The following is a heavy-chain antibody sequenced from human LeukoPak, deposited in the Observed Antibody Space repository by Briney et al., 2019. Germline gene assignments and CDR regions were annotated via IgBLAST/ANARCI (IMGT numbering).Heavy chain of an antibody. Sequence: PGGSLRLSCAASGSTFSSYAMHWVRQAPGKGLEWVAVISYDGSNKYYADSVKGRFTISRDNSKNTLYLQTNSLRAEDTALYYCARVPPPKYCSSTNCYAAVWDAFDIWGQGTMVTVSS. D-gene: IGHD2-2*01. J-gene: IGHJ3*02. CDR2: ISYDGSNK. V-gene: IGHV3-30-3*01. CDR3: ARVPPPKYCSSTNCYAAVWDAFDI. CDR1: GSTFSSYA.